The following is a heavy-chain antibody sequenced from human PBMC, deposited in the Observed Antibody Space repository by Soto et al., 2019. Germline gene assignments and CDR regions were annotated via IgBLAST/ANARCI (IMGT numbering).Heavy chain of an antibody. J-gene: IGHJ4*02. CDR1: GFTFSSYA. CDR3: AKDLGSSGYYPTFDY. V-gene: IGHV3-23*01. Sequence: PGGSLRLSCAASGFTFSSYAMSWVRQAPGKGLEWVSAISGSGGSTYYADSVKGRFTISRDNSKNTLYLQMNSLRAEDTAVYYCAKDLGSSGYYPTFDYWGQGTLVTVSS. D-gene: IGHD3-22*01. CDR2: ISGSGGST.